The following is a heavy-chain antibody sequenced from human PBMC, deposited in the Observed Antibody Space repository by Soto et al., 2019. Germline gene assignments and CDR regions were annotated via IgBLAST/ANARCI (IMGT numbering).Heavy chain of an antibody. D-gene: IGHD5-12*01. J-gene: IGHJ6*02. CDR1: GFIFSDYY. V-gene: IGHV3-11*01. CDR3: ARGAYDPHYYGMDV. CDR2: ISSRGSTI. Sequence: QVQLVESGGGLVKPGGSLRLSCAASGFIFSDYYMSWIRQAPGKGLEWFSYISSRGSTIYYADSVKGRFTISRDNAKNSLYLQMNSLRAEDTAMYYCARGAYDPHYYGMDVWGQGTTVTVSS.